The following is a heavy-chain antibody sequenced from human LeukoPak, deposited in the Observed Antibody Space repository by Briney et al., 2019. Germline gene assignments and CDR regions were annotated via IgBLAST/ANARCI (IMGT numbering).Heavy chain of an antibody. CDR2: ISGSGGST. Sequence: GGSLRLSCAASGLTFSSYAMSWVRQAPGKGLEWVSAISGSGGSTYYADSVKGRFTISRDNSKNTLYLQMNSLRAEDTAVYYCAKGQYSSGWSDSWGQGTMVTVSS. CDR1: GLTFSSYA. V-gene: IGHV3-23*01. J-gene: IGHJ3*02. CDR3: AKGQYSSGWSDS. D-gene: IGHD6-19*01.